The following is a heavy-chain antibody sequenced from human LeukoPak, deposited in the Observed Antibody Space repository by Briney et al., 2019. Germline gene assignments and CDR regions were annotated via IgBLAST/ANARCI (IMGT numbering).Heavy chain of an antibody. CDR2: INPNSGGT. D-gene: IGHD3/OR15-3a*01. Sequence: GASVKVSCKASGYTFTAYYLSWVRQAPGQGLEWMGWINPNSGGTSYAQKFQGRVTMTRDTSIRTAYVELSTLRSDDTAVYYRTRVDWNWNYSDYWGQGTLVTVSS. J-gene: IGHJ4*02. V-gene: IGHV1-2*02. CDR1: GYTFTAYY. CDR3: TRVDWNWNYSDY.